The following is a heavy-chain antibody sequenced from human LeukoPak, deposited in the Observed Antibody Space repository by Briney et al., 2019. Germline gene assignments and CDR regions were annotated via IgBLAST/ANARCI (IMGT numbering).Heavy chain of an antibody. CDR3: ARGSYGPDY. J-gene: IGHJ4*02. V-gene: IGHV3-7*04. CDR2: IKQDGSEK. D-gene: IGHD5-18*01. Sequence: PGGSLRLSCATSGFTFSSYWMSWVRQAPEKRLEWVANIKQDGSEKYYVDSVKGRFTISRDNAKNSLYLQMNSLRAEDTAVYYCARGSYGPDYWGQGTLVTVSS. CDR1: GFTFSSYW.